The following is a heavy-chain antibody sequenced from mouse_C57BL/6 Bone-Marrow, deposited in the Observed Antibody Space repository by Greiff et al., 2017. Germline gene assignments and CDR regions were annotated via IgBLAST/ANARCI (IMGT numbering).Heavy chain of an antibody. CDR2: IDTSDSYT. CDR3: ARDYYGSSFWFSY. J-gene: IGHJ3*01. CDR1: GYTFTSYW. D-gene: IGHD1-1*01. Sequence: VQLQQPGAELVMPGASVKLSCKASGYTFTSYWMHWVKQRPGQGLEWIGEIDTSDSYTNYNQKFKGKSTLTVDKSSSTAYMQLSSLTSEDSAVYYCARDYYGSSFWFSYWGQGTLVTVAA. V-gene: IGHV1-69*01.